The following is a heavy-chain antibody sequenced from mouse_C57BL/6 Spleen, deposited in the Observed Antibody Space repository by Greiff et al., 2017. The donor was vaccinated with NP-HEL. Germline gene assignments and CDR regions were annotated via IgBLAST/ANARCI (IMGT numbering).Heavy chain of an antibody. CDR1: GYAFSSYW. V-gene: IGHV1-80*01. J-gene: IGHJ3*01. D-gene: IGHD4-1*01. CDR2: IYPGDGDT. CDR3: ARSDWDGNFAY. Sequence: QVQLKESGAELVKPGASVKISCKASGYAFSSYWMNWVKQRPGKGLEWIGQIYPGDGDTNYNGKFKGKATLTADKSSSTAYMQLSSLTSEDSAVYFCARSDWDGNFAYWGQGTLVTVSA.